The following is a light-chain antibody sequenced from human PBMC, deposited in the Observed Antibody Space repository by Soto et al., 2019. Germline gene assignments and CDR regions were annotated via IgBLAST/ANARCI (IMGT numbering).Light chain of an antibody. Sequence: EIVLTPSPGTLSLSPVERATLSCRASQSVSSSYLAWYQQKPGQAPRLLIYGASSRATGIPDRFSGSGSGTDFTLTISRLEPEDFAVYYCQQYGSSRITFGQGTRLEI. J-gene: IGKJ5*01. CDR1: QSVSSSY. V-gene: IGKV3-20*01. CDR2: GAS. CDR3: QQYGSSRIT.